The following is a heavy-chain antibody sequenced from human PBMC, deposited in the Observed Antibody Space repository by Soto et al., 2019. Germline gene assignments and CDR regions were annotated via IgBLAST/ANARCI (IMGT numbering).Heavy chain of an antibody. J-gene: IGHJ4*02. D-gene: IGHD2-8*02. Sequence: PSETLSLTCSVSGASTAGSSYWSWIRQPAGKGLEWIGRFSLSGTTNYSPSLRSRVTMSADVSKNQFSLRLTSVTAADTALYYWARGMTPPGAPAWYYFDSWGQGTLVTVSS. CDR3: ARGMTPPGAPAWYYFDS. V-gene: IGHV4-4*07. CDR1: GASTAGSSY. CDR2: FSLSGTT.